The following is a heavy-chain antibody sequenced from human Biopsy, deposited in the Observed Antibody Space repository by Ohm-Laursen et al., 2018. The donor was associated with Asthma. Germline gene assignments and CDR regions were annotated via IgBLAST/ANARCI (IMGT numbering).Heavy chain of an antibody. CDR2: IYYSGST. Sequence: TLSLTCTVSYGSITSGGYYWTWIRQHPGKGLEWIGCIYYSGSTYYNPSLKSRVSISIDTSKNQFFLKLSSVTAADTAVYYCARAQDYYDSRGYYRSFDYWGQGTLVTVSS. J-gene: IGHJ4*02. V-gene: IGHV4-31*03. D-gene: IGHD3-22*01. CDR3: ARAQDYYDSRGYYRSFDY. CDR1: YGSITSGGYY.